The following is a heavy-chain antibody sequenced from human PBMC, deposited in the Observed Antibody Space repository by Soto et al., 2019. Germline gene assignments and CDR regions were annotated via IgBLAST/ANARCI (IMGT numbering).Heavy chain of an antibody. Sequence: QLQLQESGPGLVKPSETLSLTCTVSGGSISSSSYYWGWIRQPPGKGLEWIGSIYYSGSTYYNPSPKSRVTISVDTSKNQFSLRLSSVTTADPAVYYCARHGPPAGWFDPWGQGSLVTVSS. CDR2: IYYSGST. CDR1: GGSISSSSYY. V-gene: IGHV4-39*01. J-gene: IGHJ5*02. CDR3: ARHGPPAGWFDP.